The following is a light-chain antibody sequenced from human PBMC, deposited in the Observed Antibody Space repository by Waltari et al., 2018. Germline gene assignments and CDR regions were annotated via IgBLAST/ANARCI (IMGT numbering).Light chain of an antibody. J-gene: IGKJ1*01. CDR3: HQYNSWPQT. CDR1: PTIGSN. Sequence: EIVMTQSPPTLSVSPGERATLSCRASPTIGSNLAWYQQNPGQAPLLLIYGASTRATGVPARFSGSQSGTDFTLTISSLQSEDFAVYYCHQYNSWPQTFGQGTKVEVK. V-gene: IGKV3-15*01. CDR2: GAS.